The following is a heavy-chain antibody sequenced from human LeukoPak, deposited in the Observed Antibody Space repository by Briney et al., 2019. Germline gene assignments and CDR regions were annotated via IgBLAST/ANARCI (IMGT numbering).Heavy chain of an antibody. CDR1: GGSINSINW. V-gene: IGHV4-4*02. CDR2: MYHTGGF. J-gene: IGHJ4*02. Sequence: SETLSLTCAVSGGSINSINWWSWVRQPPGQGLEWIGEMYHTGGFNYNPSLKSRVTISLDKSQNQFSLRRSSVTAADTAVYYWARNPRDGHTFDYWGQGTLVTVSS. CDR3: ARNPRDGHTFDY.